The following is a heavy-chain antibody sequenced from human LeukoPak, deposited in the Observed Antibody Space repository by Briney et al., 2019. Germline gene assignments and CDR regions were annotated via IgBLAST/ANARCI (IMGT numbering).Heavy chain of an antibody. J-gene: IGHJ6*02. Sequence: GGSLRLSCAASGFTVSSNCMSWVRHTPGKGLEWVSLIYSGGSTYYADSVKGRFTISRDNSKNTLYLQMNSLRAEDTAVYYCASRDKGYYYGMDVWGQGTTVTVSS. CDR2: IYSGGST. CDR3: ASRDKGYYYGMDV. V-gene: IGHV3-66*01. CDR1: GFTVSSNC. D-gene: IGHD5-24*01.